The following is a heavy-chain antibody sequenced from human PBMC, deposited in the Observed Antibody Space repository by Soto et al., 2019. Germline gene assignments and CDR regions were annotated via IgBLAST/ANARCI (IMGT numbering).Heavy chain of an antibody. Sequence: EVQLAESGGGMVQPGGSLRLSCVASGFTFSSYDMHWVRQAPGKGLEYVSYISSNGGTTYYGNSVQGRFTISSDNSKNTLYLQMGSLRAEDMAVYYCVRRVSGNYDYWCQGTLVTVSS. CDR1: GFTFSSYD. J-gene: IGHJ4*02. D-gene: IGHD1-7*01. CDR3: VRRVSGNYDY. V-gene: IGHV3-64*01. CDR2: ISSNGGTT.